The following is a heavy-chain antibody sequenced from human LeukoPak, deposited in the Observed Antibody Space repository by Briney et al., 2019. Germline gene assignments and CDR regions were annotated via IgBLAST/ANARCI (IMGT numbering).Heavy chain of an antibody. V-gene: IGHV4-39*01. D-gene: IGHD3-3*01. CDR3: ARHFRTVWSGYRWDWFDP. J-gene: IGHJ5*02. CDR1: GGSISSSSHY. CDR2: IYYSGST. Sequence: SGTLSLTCTVSGGSISSSSHYWGWIRQPPGKGLESIGSIYYSGSTYYNPSLKSRVTISVDTSKNQFSLKLSSVTAADTAVYYCARHFRTVWSGYRWDWFDPWGQGTLVTVSS.